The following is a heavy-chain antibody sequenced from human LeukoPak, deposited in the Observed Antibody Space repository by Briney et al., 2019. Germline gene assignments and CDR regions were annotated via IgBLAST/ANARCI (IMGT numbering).Heavy chain of an antibody. CDR1: GFTFSSYA. D-gene: IGHD6-19*01. CDR2: ISGSGGST. V-gene: IGHV3-23*01. J-gene: IGHJ4*02. CDR3: AKESVPLGIAVAFFDY. Sequence: PGGSPRLFCAASGFTFSSYAMSWVRQAPGKGLEWVSAISGSGGSTYYADSVKGRFNISRDNSKNTLYLQMNSLRAEDTAVYYCAKESVPLGIAVAFFDYWGQGTLVTVSS.